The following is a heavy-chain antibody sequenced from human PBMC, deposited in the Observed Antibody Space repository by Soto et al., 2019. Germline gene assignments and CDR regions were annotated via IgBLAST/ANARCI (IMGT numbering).Heavy chain of an antibody. CDR2: IYSGGST. V-gene: IGHV3-66*01. J-gene: IGHJ6*03. D-gene: IGHD3-3*01. CDR1: GFTVSSNY. Sequence: GGSLRLSCAASGFTVSSNYVSWVRQAPGKGLEWVSVIYSGGSTYYADSVKGRFTISRDNSKNTLYLQMNSLRAEDTAVYYCARDNKRFRDYYYYMDVWGKGTTVTVSS. CDR3: ARDNKRFRDYYYYMDV.